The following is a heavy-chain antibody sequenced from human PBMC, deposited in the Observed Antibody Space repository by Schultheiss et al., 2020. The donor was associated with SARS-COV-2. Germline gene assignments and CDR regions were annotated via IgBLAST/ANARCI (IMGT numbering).Heavy chain of an antibody. Sequence: GGSLRLSCAASGFTFDDYAMHWVRQAPGKGLEWVSVIYSGGSTYYADSVKGRFTISRDNSKNTLYLQMNSLRAEDTAVYYCAREVGVVPAAIGPLYYYYYGMDVWGQGTTVTVSS. CDR3: AREVGVVPAAIGPLYYYYYGMDV. CDR1: GFTFDDYA. CDR2: IYSGGST. D-gene: IGHD2-2*01. J-gene: IGHJ6*02. V-gene: IGHV3-53*01.